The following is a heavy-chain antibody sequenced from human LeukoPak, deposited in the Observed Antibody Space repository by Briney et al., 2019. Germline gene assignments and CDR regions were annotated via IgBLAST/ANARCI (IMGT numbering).Heavy chain of an antibody. D-gene: IGHD6-13*01. CDR3: VLRDSSSWYDSFDY. Sequence: GGSLRLSCAASGFTFSSYAMSWVRQAPGKGLEWDSAISGSGGSTYYADSVKGRFTISRDNSKNTLYLQMNSLRAEDTAVYYCVLRDSSSWYDSFDYWGQGTLVTVSS. J-gene: IGHJ4*02. V-gene: IGHV3-23*01. CDR2: ISGSGGST. CDR1: GFTFSSYA.